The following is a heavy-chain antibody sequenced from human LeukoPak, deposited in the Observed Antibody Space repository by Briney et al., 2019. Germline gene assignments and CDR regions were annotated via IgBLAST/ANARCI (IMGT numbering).Heavy chain of an antibody. CDR1: GFTFSSYW. V-gene: IGHV3-74*01. J-gene: IGHJ3*02. Sequence: GGSLRLSCAASGFTFSSYWMHWVRQAPGKGLVWVSRINSDGSSTSYADSVKGRFTISRDNAKNTLYLQMNSLRAEDTAVYYCAREGFGGSWDAFDIWGQGTMVTVSS. CDR3: AREGFGGSWDAFDI. D-gene: IGHD3-16*01. CDR2: INSDGSST.